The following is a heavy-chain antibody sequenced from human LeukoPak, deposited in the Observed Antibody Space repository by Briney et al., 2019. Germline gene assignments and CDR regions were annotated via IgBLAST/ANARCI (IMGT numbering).Heavy chain of an antibody. CDR3: ARGVYIAAAQYGY. CDR2: IYYSGTT. V-gene: IGHV4-59*01. Sequence: SETLSLTCTVSGGSISSYYWSWIRQPPGKGLEWIGYIYYSGTTDHNPSLKSRVTISVDTSKNQFSLKLSSVTAGDTAVYYCARGVYIAAAQYGYWGQGTLVTVSS. J-gene: IGHJ4*02. D-gene: IGHD6-13*01. CDR1: GGSISSYY.